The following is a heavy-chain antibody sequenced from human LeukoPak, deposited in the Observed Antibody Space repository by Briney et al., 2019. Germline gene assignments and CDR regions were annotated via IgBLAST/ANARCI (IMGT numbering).Heavy chain of an antibody. CDR1: GFTFSDYD. Sequence: GGSLRLSCAASGFTFSDYDMHWVRQVTGRGLEWVSTIGTVGDTYYRDSVKGRFTISRENANNSLYLQMNSLRGGDTAVYYCARFGPDAFDIWGPGTMVTVSS. CDR3: ARFGPDAFDI. J-gene: IGHJ3*02. CDR2: IGTVGDT. V-gene: IGHV3-13*01. D-gene: IGHD3-16*01.